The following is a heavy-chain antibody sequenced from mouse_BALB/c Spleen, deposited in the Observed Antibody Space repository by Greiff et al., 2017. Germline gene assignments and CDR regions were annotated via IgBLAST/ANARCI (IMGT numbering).Heavy chain of an antibody. Sequence: EVKLVESGGGLVKPGGSLKLSCAASGFTFSSYAMSWVRQTPEKRLEWVASISSGGSTYYPDSVKGRFTISRDNARNILYLQMSSLRSEDTAMYYCARGDDYGRGFAYWGQGTLVTVSA. CDR3: ARGDDYGRGFAY. CDR2: ISSGGST. V-gene: IGHV5-6-5*01. J-gene: IGHJ3*01. CDR1: GFTFSSYA. D-gene: IGHD2-4*01.